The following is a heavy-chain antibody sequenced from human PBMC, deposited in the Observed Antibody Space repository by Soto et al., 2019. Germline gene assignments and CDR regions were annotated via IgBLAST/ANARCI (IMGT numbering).Heavy chain of an antibody. Sequence: QVQLVQSGAEVKKPGSSVKVSCKASGGTFSSYAISWVRQAPGQGLEWMGGFNPIFETANYAQKFQGRVTITADESTNTAYMELSSLRSEDTAVYYCTSGITLIRGVIPPGYYYGMDVWGQGTTVAVSS. D-gene: IGHD3-10*01. J-gene: IGHJ6*02. V-gene: IGHV1-69*01. CDR2: FNPIFETA. CDR1: GGTFSSYA. CDR3: TSGITLIRGVIPPGYYYGMDV.